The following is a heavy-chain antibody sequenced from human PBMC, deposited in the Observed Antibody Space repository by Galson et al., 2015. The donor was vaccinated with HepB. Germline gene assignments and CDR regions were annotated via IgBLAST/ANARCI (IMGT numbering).Heavy chain of an antibody. CDR3: ARDRLPYCGSDCYRLDY. Sequence: SLRLSCAASGFTFSNSWMSWVRQALGKGLEWVSYISGGSDTIHYADSVKGRFTISRDNARNSLYLQMNSLRTEDTAVYYCARDRLPYCGSDCYRLDYWGQGALVTVSS. CDR2: ISGGSDTI. V-gene: IGHV3-48*04. J-gene: IGHJ4*02. D-gene: IGHD2-21*02. CDR1: GFTFSNSW.